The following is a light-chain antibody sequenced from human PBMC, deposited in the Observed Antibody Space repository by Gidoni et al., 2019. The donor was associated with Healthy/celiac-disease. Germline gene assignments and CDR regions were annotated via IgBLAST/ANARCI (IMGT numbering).Light chain of an antibody. V-gene: IGLV2-14*01. CDR2: EVS. CDR3: SSYTSSSTPVV. J-gene: IGLJ2*01. CDR1: SSDVGGYNY. Sequence: PGQSITISCTGTSSDVGGYNYVSWYQQHPGKAPKLMIYEVSNRPSGVSNRFSGSKSGNTASLTISGLQAEDEADYYCSSYTSSSTPVVFGGGTKLTVL.